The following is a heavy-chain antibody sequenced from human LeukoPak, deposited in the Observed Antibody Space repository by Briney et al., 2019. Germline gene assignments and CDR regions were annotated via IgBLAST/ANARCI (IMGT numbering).Heavy chain of an antibody. CDR3: ARMNYDSSGYPGVYFDY. J-gene: IGHJ4*02. CDR2: ISAYNGNT. D-gene: IGHD3-22*01. CDR1: GYTFTSYG. V-gene: IGHV1-18*01. Sequence: ASVKVSCKASGYTFTSYGISWVRQAPGQGLEWMGWISAYNGNTNYAQKLQGRVTMTTDTSTSTAYMELRSLRSDDTAVYYCARMNYDSSGYPGVYFDYWGQGTLVTVSS.